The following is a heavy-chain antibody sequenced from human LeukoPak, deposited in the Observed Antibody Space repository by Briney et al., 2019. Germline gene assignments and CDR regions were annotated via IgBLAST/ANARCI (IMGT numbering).Heavy chain of an antibody. CDR1: GGSLCSNSYY. J-gene: IGHJ5*02. CDR2: IYYSGST. Sequence: PSETLSLTCTVSGGSLCSNSYYWGWLRQPPGKGLEWIGSIYYSGSTYYNPSLKSRVTISVDTSKNQFSLKLRSVTAADTAVYSCARNRYYYGSGNYGVPNWFDPWGQGTLVTVSS. V-gene: IGHV4-39*01. CDR3: ARNRYYYGSGNYGVPNWFDP. D-gene: IGHD3-10*01.